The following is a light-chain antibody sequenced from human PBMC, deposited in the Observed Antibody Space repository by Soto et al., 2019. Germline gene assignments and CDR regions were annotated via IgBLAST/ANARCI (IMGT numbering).Light chain of an antibody. CDR3: QQYNSFWT. CDR2: DAS. V-gene: IGKV1-5*01. J-gene: IGKJ1*01. Sequence: DIQMTQSPSILSASVGDSVTITCRASQSVSRWLAWYQQKPGKAPKLLIYDASSLNSGVPSRFSGSQSGTEFTLTITSLLPDDFATYYCQQYNSFWTFGQGTKVDI. CDR1: QSVSRW.